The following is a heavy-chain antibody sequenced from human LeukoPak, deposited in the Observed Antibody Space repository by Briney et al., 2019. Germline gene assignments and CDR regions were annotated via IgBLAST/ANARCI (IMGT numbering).Heavy chain of an antibody. D-gene: IGHD3-3*01. Sequence: PSETLSLTCTVSGGSISSSSYYWGWIRQPPGKGLEWIGSIYYSGSTYYNPSLKSRVTISVDTSKNQFSLKLSSVTAADTAVYYCARDERPESYYESWSGYTTKFDYWGQGTLATVSS. CDR2: IYYSGST. CDR3: ARDERPESYYESWSGYTTKFDY. J-gene: IGHJ4*02. V-gene: IGHV4-39*07. CDR1: GGSISSSSYY.